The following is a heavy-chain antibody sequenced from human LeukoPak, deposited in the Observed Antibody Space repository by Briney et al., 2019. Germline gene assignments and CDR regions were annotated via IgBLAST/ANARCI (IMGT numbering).Heavy chain of an antibody. CDR3: AVWVVAATGFDY. D-gene: IGHD2-15*01. CDR1: GYTFSGYY. V-gene: IGHV1-2*02. CDR2: INPNSGGT. J-gene: IGHJ4*02. Sequence: ASVKVSCNASGYTFSGYYMHWVRQAPGQGLEWMGWINPNSGGTNYAQKFQGRVTMTRDTSISTAYMELSRLRSDDTAVYYCAVWVVAATGFDYWGQGTLVTVSS.